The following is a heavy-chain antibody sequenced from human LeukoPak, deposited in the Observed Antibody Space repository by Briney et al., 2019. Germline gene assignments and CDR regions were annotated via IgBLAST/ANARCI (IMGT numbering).Heavy chain of an antibody. CDR2: IYYSGST. D-gene: IGHD4-11*01. V-gene: IGHV4-59*01. J-gene: IGHJ4*02. CDR1: GGSISSYY. CDR3: ARGTRDDYSNYAAYYFDY. Sequence: PSETLSLTCTASGGSISSYYWSWIRQPPGKGLEWIGYIYYSGSTNYNPSLKSRVTISVDTSKNQFSLKLSSVTAADTAVYYCARGTRDDYSNYAAYYFDYWGQGTLVTVSS.